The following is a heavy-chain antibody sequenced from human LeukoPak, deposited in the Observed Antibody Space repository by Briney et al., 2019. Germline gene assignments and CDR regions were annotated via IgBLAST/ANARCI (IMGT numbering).Heavy chain of an antibody. J-gene: IGHJ6*03. V-gene: IGHV1-69*05. Sequence: SVKVSCKASGGTFSSYAISWVRQTPGQGLEWMGRIIPIFGTANYAQKFQGRVTITTDESTSTAYMELSSLRSEDTAVYYCAGDRYSSSSYYYYMDVWGKGTTVTVSS. CDR2: IIPIFGTA. CDR1: GGTFSSYA. CDR3: AGDRYSSSSYYYYMDV. D-gene: IGHD6-6*01.